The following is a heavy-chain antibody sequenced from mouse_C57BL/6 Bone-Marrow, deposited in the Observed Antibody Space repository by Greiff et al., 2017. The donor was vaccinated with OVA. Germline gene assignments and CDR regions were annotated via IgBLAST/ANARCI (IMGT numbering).Heavy chain of an antibody. J-gene: IGHJ1*03. V-gene: IGHV1-82*01. CDR2: IYPGDGDT. CDR1: GYAFSSSW. CDR3: ARRGDMLYDFDWYFDV. D-gene: IGHD2-4*01. Sequence: QVQLQQSGPELVKPGASVKISCKASGYAFSSSWMNWVKQRPGKGLEWIGRIYPGDGDTNYNGKFKGKATLTADKSSSTAYMQLSSLTSEDSAVYFCARRGDMLYDFDWYFDVWGTGTTVTVSS.